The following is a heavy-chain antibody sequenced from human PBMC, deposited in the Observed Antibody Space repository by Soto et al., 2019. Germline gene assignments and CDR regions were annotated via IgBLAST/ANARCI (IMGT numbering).Heavy chain of an antibody. J-gene: IGHJ6*02. CDR2: ISTYNGDT. CDR3: ARQGSWPYYYYGLDV. D-gene: IGHD1-26*01. CDR1: GYTFTTSG. V-gene: IGHV1-18*01. Sequence: QVQLVQSGPEVRKPGASVKVSCEASGYTFTTSGISWVRQVPGQGLEWMGWISTYNGDTNSAQNFQGRVLMTADTSTDTAYMELMSLKSDATAVYYCARQGSWPYYYYGLDVWGQGTTVTVSS.